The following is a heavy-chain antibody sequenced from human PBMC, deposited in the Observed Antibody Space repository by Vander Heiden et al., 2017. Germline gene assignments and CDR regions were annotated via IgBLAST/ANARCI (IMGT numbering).Heavy chain of an antibody. CDR2: IRGSGGST. Sequence: EVQLLASGGGLVQPGGSLRLSCAASGFTFSSYAMSWVRQAPGKGREWVSAIRGSGGSTYYADSVKGRFTISRDNAKNTLYLQMNSLRAEDTAVDYCANPPGGDSSGYYSDFDYWGQGTLVTVSS. V-gene: IGHV3-23*01. CDR1: GFTFSSYA. J-gene: IGHJ4*02. D-gene: IGHD3-22*01. CDR3: ANPPGGDSSGYYSDFDY.